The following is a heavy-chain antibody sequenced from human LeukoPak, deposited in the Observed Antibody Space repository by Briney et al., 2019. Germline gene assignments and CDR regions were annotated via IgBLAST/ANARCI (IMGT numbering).Heavy chain of an antibody. CDR2: IYSGGST. Sequence: PGGSLRPSCAASGLTVSSSYMSWVRQAPGKGLEWVSVIYSGGSTYYADSVKGRFTTSRDNYKNTLFLQMNSLRAEDTAVYYCAGFEGGLRLSWGQGTLVTVSS. CDR1: GLTVSSSY. V-gene: IGHV3-66*02. D-gene: IGHD3-16*01. J-gene: IGHJ5*02. CDR3: AGFEGGLRLS.